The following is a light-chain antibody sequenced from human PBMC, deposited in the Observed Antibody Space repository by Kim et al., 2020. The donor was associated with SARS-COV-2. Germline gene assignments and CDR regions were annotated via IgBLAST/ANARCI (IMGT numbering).Light chain of an antibody. V-gene: IGKV1-27*01. CDR3: QKCDSAPWT. CDR2: AAS. Sequence: ASLGDRVTITGQASQDISNYLAWFQLKPGKAPKLLIYAASALQPGVPSRFSGSGSGTDFTLTVTSLQPEDVATYYCQKCDSAPWTFGQGTKVDIK. J-gene: IGKJ1*01. CDR1: QDISNY.